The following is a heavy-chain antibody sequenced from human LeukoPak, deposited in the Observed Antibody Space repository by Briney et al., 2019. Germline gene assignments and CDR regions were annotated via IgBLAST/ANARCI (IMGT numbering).Heavy chain of an antibody. CDR1: GFTFSSYA. V-gene: IGHV3-30*04. Sequence: GRSLRLSCAASGFTFSSYAMHWVRQAPGKGLEWVAVISYDGSNKYYADSVKGRFTISRDNSKNTLYLQMNSLRAEDTAVYYCARGLMTTVTNGNCYGMDVWGQGTTVTVSS. J-gene: IGHJ6*02. D-gene: IGHD4-17*01. CDR3: ARGLMTTVTNGNCYGMDV. CDR2: ISYDGSNK.